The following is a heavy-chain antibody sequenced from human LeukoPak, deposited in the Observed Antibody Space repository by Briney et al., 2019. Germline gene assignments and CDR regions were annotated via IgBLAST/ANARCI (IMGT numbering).Heavy chain of an antibody. D-gene: IGHD6-13*01. CDR2: ISCDGSNK. CDR1: GFTFSSYA. V-gene: IGHV3-30*04. Sequence: GGSLRLSCAASGFTFSSYAMHWVRQAPGKGLEWVAVISCDGSNKYYADSVKGRFTISRDNSKNTLYLQMNSLRAEDTAVYYCARDGRSSWSLDYWGQGTLVTVSS. J-gene: IGHJ4*02. CDR3: ARDGRSSWSLDY.